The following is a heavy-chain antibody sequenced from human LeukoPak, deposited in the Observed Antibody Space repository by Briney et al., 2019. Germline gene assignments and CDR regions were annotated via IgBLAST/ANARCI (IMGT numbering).Heavy chain of an antibody. Sequence: GGSLRLSRAASGFTVSSNYMSWVRQAPGKGLEWVSVIYSGGSTYYADSVKGRFTISRDNSKNTLYLQMNSLRAEDTAVYYCAREAQDGYQDYWGQGTLVTVSS. CDR2: IYSGGST. D-gene: IGHD5-24*01. V-gene: IGHV3-53*01. J-gene: IGHJ4*02. CDR1: GFTVSSNY. CDR3: AREAQDGYQDY.